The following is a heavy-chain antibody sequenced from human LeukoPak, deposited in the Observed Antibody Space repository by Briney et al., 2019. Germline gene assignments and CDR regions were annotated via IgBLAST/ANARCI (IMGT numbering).Heavy chain of an antibody. Sequence: ASVKVSCKASGGTFSSYAISWVRQAPGQGLEWMGGIIPIFGTANYAQKFQGRVTITTDESTSTAYMELSSLRSEDTAVYYCARVMAIGYYYYYMDVWGKGTTVTVSS. CDR1: GGTFSSYA. J-gene: IGHJ6*03. CDR3: ARVMAIGYYYYYMDV. V-gene: IGHV1-69*05. D-gene: IGHD5-24*01. CDR2: IIPIFGTA.